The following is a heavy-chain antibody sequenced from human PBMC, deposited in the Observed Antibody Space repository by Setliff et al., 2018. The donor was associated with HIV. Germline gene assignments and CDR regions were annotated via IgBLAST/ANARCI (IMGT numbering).Heavy chain of an antibody. CDR3: AKDGISGGAYPPYYFDY. D-gene: IGHD2-15*01. Sequence: GGSLRLSCAASGFIFSSFNMNWVRQAPGKGLEWVSVISGSGASTFYADSVKGRFTISRDNSKNTLYLQMNGLRVEDTAVYYCAKDGISGGAYPPYYFDYWGHGTLVTVSS. CDR1: GFIFSSFN. CDR2: ISGSGAST. J-gene: IGHJ4*03. V-gene: IGHV3-23*01.